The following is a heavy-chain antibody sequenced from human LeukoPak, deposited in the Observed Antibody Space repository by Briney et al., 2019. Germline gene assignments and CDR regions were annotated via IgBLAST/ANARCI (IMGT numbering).Heavy chain of an antibody. J-gene: IGHJ4*02. CDR3: ARDRDGEQPSY. V-gene: IGHV4-61*01. CDR1: GGSVSSGSYY. D-gene: IGHD3-10*01. CDR2: IYYSGST. Sequence: SETLSLTCTVSGGSVSSGSYYWSWIRQPPGKGLEWIGYIYYSGSTNYNPSLKSRVTISVDTSKNQFSLKLSSVTAADTAVYYCARDRDGEQPSYWGQGTLVTVSS.